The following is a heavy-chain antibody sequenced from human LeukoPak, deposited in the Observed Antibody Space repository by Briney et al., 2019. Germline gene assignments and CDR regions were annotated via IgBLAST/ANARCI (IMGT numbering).Heavy chain of an antibody. D-gene: IGHD5-18*01. J-gene: IGHJ4*02. CDR2: INAGNGNT. CDR1: GYTFTTYT. Sequence: GASVEVSCKASGYTFTTYTIHWVRQAPGQRLEWMGWINAGNGNTKYSQEFQDRVTITRDTSASTAYMELSSLRPEDTAVYYCARDQLYSYGYFDYWGQGTLVTVSS. V-gene: IGHV1-3*03. CDR3: ARDQLYSYGYFDY.